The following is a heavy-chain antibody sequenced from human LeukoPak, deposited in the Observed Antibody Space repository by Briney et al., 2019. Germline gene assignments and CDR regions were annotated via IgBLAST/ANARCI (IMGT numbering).Heavy chain of an antibody. CDR1: GFTLSSYG. J-gene: IGHJ4*02. V-gene: IGHV3-30*18. D-gene: IGHD3-22*01. Sequence: GRSLRLSCAASGFTLSSYGMHWVRQAPGKGLEWVAVISYDGSNKYYADSVKGRFTISRDNSKNTLYLQMNSLRAEDTAVYYCAKDHAPITMIVVVIPEMDYWGQGTLVTVSS. CDR2: ISYDGSNK. CDR3: AKDHAPITMIVVVIPEMDY.